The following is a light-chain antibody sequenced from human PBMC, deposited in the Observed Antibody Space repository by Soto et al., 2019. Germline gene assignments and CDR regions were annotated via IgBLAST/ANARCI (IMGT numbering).Light chain of an antibody. CDR3: SSSTSSSTPYV. J-gene: IGLJ1*01. CDR2: KVS. CDR1: SSDVGGYNY. V-gene: IGLV2-14*01. Sequence: QSALTQPASVSGSPGQSITISCTGTSSDVGGYNYVSWYQQHPGKAPKLMIYKVSNRPSGVSNRFSGSKSGNTASLTISGLQAEDEADYYCSSSTSSSTPYVFGTGTKVTVL.